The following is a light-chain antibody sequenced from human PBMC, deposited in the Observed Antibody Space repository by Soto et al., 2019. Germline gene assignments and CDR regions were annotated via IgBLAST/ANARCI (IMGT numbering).Light chain of an antibody. CDR3: QQYGSSPRT. CDR1: QSVSSSY. J-gene: IGKJ1*01. V-gene: IGKV3-20*01. Sequence: EIVLTQSPGTLSLSPGERATLSCRASQSVSSSYLAWYQQKPGQTPRLLIYGASSRATGIPDRFSGSGSGTDFTLTTSRLAPEDFAVYYCQQYGSSPRTFGQGTQVEIK. CDR2: GAS.